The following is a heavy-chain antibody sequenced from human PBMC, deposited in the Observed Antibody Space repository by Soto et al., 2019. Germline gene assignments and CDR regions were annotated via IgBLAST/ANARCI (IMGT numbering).Heavy chain of an antibody. CDR2: INPNSGGT. Sequence: GASVKVSCKASGYTFTGYYMHWVRPAPGQGLEWMGWINPNSGGTNYAQKFQGWVTMTRDTSISTAYMELSRLRSDDTAVYYCARGGYSGYDYVYWFDPWGQGTLVTVSS. D-gene: IGHD5-12*01. V-gene: IGHV1-2*04. CDR1: GYTFTGYY. J-gene: IGHJ5*02. CDR3: ARGGYSGYDYVYWFDP.